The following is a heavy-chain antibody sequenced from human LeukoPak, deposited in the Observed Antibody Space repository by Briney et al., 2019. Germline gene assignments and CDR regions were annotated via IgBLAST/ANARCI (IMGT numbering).Heavy chain of an antibody. Sequence: PSETLSLTCTVSGGSISTITYYWGWIRQPPGKGLEWVGHMYYRGNTFYNPSLKSRVTISVDTSKNQSSLKLRSVTAADTAVYYCARLYGNYQNYFDYWGQGTLVTVSS. D-gene: IGHD1-7*01. V-gene: IGHV4-39*07. CDR3: ARLYGNYQNYFDY. J-gene: IGHJ4*02. CDR1: GGSISTITYY. CDR2: MYYRGNT.